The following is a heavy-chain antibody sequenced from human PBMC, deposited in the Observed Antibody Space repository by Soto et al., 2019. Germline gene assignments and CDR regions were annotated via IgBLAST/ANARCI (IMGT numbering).Heavy chain of an antibody. Sequence: QVQLVQSGAEVKKPGASIKISCKVSGDTFTTHSMHWVRQAPGQGLEWMGMINPPGGSANYAQRLRGRVTMTRDTSAMTLYMELSSLRFEDTAVYYCARNHQNMGVFDIWGQGTMVTVSS. D-gene: IGHD2-8*01. V-gene: IGHV1-46*01. CDR3: ARNHQNMGVFDI. CDR2: INPPGGSA. J-gene: IGHJ3*02. CDR1: GDTFTTHS.